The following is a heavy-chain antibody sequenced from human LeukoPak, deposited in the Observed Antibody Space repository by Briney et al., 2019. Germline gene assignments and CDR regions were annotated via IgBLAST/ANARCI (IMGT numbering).Heavy chain of an antibody. CDR2: IYHSGST. CDR1: GGSISSGGYY. D-gene: IGHD1-26*01. J-gene: IGHJ4*02. CDR3: ARVKFNPSGEPTPVDY. Sequence: SSETLSLTCTVSGGSISSGGYYWSWIRQPPGKGLEWIGYIYHSGSTYYNPSLKSRVTISVDRSKNQFSLKLSSVTAADTAVYYSARVKFNPSGEPTPVDYWGQGTLVTVSS. V-gene: IGHV4-30-2*01.